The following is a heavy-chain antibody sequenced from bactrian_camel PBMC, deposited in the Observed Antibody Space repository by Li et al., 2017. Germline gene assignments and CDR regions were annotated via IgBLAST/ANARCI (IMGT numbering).Heavy chain of an antibody. CDR3: ARLWGHVLLCGSTQVAAGGDFAY. V-gene: IGHV3S55*01. CDR2: IDSDGK. J-gene: IGHJ6*01. D-gene: IGHD3*01. Sequence: VQLVESGGGSAQAGGSLRLSCVATGFTYPFSAHYLGWFRQAPGKDREGVAHIDSDGKWYAESLKGRSTISTDDANNTLDLQIDSLQPEDTAMYYCARLWGHVLLCGSTQVAAGGDFAYWGQGTQVTVS. CDR1: GFTYPFSAHY.